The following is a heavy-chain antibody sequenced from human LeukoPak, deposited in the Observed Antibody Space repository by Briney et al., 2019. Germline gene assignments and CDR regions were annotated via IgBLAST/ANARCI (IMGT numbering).Heavy chain of an antibody. CDR2: ICYDGSRK. CDR3: ARDGGSGIDY. CDR1: GFSLTTYG. J-gene: IGHJ4*02. D-gene: IGHD3-10*01. Sequence: GGSLRLSCAASGFSLTTYGTHWLRQAPGKGLEWVAVICYDGSRKFYGDSVKGRFTVSRDTFENTMYLQMNSLRVEDTAVYYCARDGGSGIDYWGQGTLVTVSS. V-gene: IGHV3-33*01.